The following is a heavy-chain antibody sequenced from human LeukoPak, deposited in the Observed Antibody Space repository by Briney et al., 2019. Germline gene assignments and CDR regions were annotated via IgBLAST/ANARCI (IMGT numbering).Heavy chain of an antibody. J-gene: IGHJ4*02. CDR1: GFTFSDYY. D-gene: IGHD3-22*01. Sequence: KPGGSMRLSCVASGFTFSDYYMSWIRQAPGKGLEWVSYISSSSSYTNYADSVKGRFTISRENAKNSLYLQMNSLRAEDTAVYYCAREGSGYYYDSSGYLAGGEGTLVTVSS. CDR3: AREGSGYYYDSSGYLA. CDR2: ISSSSSYT. V-gene: IGHV3-11*05.